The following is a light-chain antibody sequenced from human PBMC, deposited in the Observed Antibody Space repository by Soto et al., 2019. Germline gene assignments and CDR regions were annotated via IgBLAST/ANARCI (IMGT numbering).Light chain of an antibody. CDR1: SSDVGGYNF. Sequence: QSALTQPPSASGSPGQSVTISCTGTSSDVGGYNFVSWYQQHPGKAPKVILYEVRNRPSGVSSRFSGAKSGNTASLTISGLQAEDEADYYCSSFSSTTTLLVFGGGTKLTVL. CDR3: SSFSSTTTLLV. J-gene: IGLJ3*02. V-gene: IGLV2-14*01. CDR2: EVR.